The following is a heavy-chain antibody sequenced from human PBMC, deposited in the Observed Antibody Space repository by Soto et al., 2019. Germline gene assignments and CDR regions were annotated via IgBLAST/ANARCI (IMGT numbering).Heavy chain of an antibody. J-gene: IGHJ5*02. Sequence: QVQLQESGPGLVKPSQTLSLSCTVSGGSISNSANHWSWIRQHPGEGLEWIGYIYYSGGTYYSPSLQGRITMSIGASKNQFALKQSSVTAAYTAVYYDAKGVRWVPIWFDPWGQGTLVSVSS. CDR2: IYYSGGT. D-gene: IGHD3-10*01. V-gene: IGHV4-31*03. CDR3: AKGVRWVPIWFDP. CDR1: GGSISNSANH.